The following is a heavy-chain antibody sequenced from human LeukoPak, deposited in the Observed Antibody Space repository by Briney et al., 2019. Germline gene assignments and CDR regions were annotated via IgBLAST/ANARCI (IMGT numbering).Heavy chain of an antibody. CDR3: ARGRGVRFLEWLSLHYGMDV. V-gene: IGHV3-21*01. CDR1: GFTFSGYS. D-gene: IGHD3-3*01. CDR2: ISSSSSYI. Sequence: GGSLRLSCAASGFTFSGYSMNWVRQAPGKGLEWVSSISSSSSYIYYADSVKGRFTISRDNAKNSLYLQMNSLRAEDTAVYYCARGRGVRFLEWLSLHYGMDVSGQGTTVTVSS. J-gene: IGHJ6*02.